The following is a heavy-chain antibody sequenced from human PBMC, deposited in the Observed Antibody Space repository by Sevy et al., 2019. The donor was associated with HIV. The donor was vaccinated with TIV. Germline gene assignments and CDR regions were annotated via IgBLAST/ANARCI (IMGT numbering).Heavy chain of an antibody. Sequence: SETLSLTCTVSGGSISSSSYYWGWIRQPPGKGLEWIGSMYYSGSTYYNPSLKSRVTISVDTSKNQFSLKLSSVTAADTAVYYCAGTFAGAGTGKQYYYYGMDVWGQRTTVTVSS. CDR2: MYYSGST. CDR1: GGSISSSSYY. CDR3: AGTFAGAGTGKQYYYYGMDV. V-gene: IGHV4-39*01. J-gene: IGHJ6*02. D-gene: IGHD6-19*01.